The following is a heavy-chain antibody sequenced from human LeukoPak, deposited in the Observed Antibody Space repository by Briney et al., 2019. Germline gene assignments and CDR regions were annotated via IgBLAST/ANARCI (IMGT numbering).Heavy chain of an antibody. Sequence: GGSLRLSCAASGFTFDDYAMHWVRQAPGKGLEWVSGISWNSGSIGYADSVKGRFTISRDNAKNSLYLQMNSLRAEDTALYYCAKGPGTAMVTPFDYWGQGTLVTVSS. D-gene: IGHD5-18*01. CDR2: ISWNSGSI. V-gene: IGHV3-9*01. CDR1: GFTFDDYA. J-gene: IGHJ4*02. CDR3: AKGPGTAMVTPFDY.